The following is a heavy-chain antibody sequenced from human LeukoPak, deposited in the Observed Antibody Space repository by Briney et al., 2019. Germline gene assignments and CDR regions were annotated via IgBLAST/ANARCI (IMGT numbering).Heavy chain of an antibody. CDR2: ISGSGGST. J-gene: IGHJ4*02. CDR3: ANAVGVGALPLDY. CDR1: GFTFSSYG. Sequence: GRSLRLSCAASGFTFSSYGMHWVRQAPGKGLEWVSAISGSGGSTYYADSVKGRFTISRDNSKNTLYLQMNSLRAEDTAVYYCANAVGVGALPLDYWGQGTLVTVSS. D-gene: IGHD1-26*01. V-gene: IGHV3-23*01.